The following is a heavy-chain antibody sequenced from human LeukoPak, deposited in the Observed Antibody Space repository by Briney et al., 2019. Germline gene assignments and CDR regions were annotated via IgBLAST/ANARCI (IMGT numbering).Heavy chain of an antibody. CDR2: INHSGST. CDR1: GGSFSGYY. J-gene: IGHJ4*02. Sequence: PSETLSLTCAVYGGSFSGYYRSWIRQPPGKGLEWIGEINHSGSTNYNPSLKSRVTISVDTSKNQFSLKLSSVTAADTAVYYCARHLAARGHFDYWGQGTLVTVSS. CDR3: ARHLAARGHFDY. V-gene: IGHV4-34*01. D-gene: IGHD6-13*01.